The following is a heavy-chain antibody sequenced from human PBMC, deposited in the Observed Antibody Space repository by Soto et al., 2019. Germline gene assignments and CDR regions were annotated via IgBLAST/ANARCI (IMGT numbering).Heavy chain of an antibody. D-gene: IGHD3-16*02. CDR1: GFSVGGNP. J-gene: IGHJ5*02. Sequence: VKLVESGGGLMQPGGSLRLSCAASGFSVGGNPMTWVRQAPGKGLEWVAGIHTGGSTFYADSVRGRFTIYRDNSKNTVDLQMNRVCVGDTAIYCCARGVNVDPWGQGTLVIVSS. V-gene: IGHV3-53*01. CDR2: IHTGGST. CDR3: ARGVNVDP.